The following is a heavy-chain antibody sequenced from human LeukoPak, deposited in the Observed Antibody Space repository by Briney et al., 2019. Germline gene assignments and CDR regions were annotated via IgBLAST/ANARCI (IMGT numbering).Heavy chain of an antibody. D-gene: IGHD1-14*01. Sequence: GGSLRLSCAASGFTFSSYAMHWVRQAPGKGLEYVSAISSNGGSTYYANSVKGRFTISRDNSKNTLYLQMGSLRAEDMAVYYCARVTEVYCFDLWGRGTLVTVSS. V-gene: IGHV3-64*01. CDR3: ARVTEVYCFDL. CDR2: ISSNGGST. J-gene: IGHJ2*01. CDR1: GFTFSSYA.